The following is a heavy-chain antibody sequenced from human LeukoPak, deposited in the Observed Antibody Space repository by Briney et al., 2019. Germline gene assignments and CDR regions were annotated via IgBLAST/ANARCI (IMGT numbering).Heavy chain of an antibody. CDR3: ARVGQSYYDSSGFYNY. J-gene: IGHJ4*02. V-gene: IGHV1-69*13. CDR1: GYTFRSYD. Sequence: SVKVSCKASGYTFRSYDISWVRQAPGQGLEWMGGIIPIFGTANYAQKFQGRVTITADESTSTAYMELSSLRSEDTAVYYCARVGQSYYDSSGFYNYWGQGTLVTVSS. D-gene: IGHD3-22*01. CDR2: IIPIFGTA.